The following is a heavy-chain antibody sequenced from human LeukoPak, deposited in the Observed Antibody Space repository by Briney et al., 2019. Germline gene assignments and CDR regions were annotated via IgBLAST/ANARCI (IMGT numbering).Heavy chain of an antibody. CDR1: GGSINSYY. CDR2: IYYSGST. CDR3: ARVSKRGFDY. Sequence: SETLSLTCTVSGGSINSYYWSWIRQPPGKGLEWIGYIYYSGSTNYNPSLKSRVTISVDTSKNQFSLKLSSVTAADTAVYYCARVSKRGFDYWGQGTLVTVSS. J-gene: IGHJ4*02. V-gene: IGHV4-59*01.